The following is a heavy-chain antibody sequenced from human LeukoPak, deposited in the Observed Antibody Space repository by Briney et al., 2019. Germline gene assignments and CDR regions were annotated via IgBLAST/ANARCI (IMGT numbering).Heavy chain of an antibody. Sequence: SETLSLTCTVSGGSISSGGCYWSWIRQHPGKGLEWIGYIYYSGSTYYNPSLKSRVTIAVDTSKNQFSLRLSSVAAADTAVYYCARRSEWELPHFDYWGQGTLVTVSS. CDR2: IYYSGST. D-gene: IGHD1-26*01. CDR3: ARRSEWELPHFDY. J-gene: IGHJ4*02. CDR1: GGSISSGGCY. V-gene: IGHV4-31*03.